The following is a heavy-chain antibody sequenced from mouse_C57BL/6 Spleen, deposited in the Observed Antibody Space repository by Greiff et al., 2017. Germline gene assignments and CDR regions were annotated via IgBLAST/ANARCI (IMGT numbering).Heavy chain of an antibody. CDR2: IDPENGDT. CDR1: GFNITDDY. Sequence: VQLQQSGAELVRPGASVTLSCTASGFNITDDYMHWVKQRPEQGLEWIGWIDPENGDTEYASKFQGKATITADTSSNTAYLQLSSLTSEDTAVYYCTTSYGPAGAMDYWGQGTSVTVSS. J-gene: IGHJ4*01. D-gene: IGHD1-1*01. CDR3: TTSYGPAGAMDY. V-gene: IGHV14-4*01.